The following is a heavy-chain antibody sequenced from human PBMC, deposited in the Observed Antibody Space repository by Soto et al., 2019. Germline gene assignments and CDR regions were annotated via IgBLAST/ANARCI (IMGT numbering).Heavy chain of an antibody. CDR3: ARAFPSGYDWNFDY. Sequence: SETLSLTCTVSGGSISSGDYYWSWIRQPPGKGLEWIGYIYYSGSTYYNPSLKSRVTISVDTSKNQFSLKLSSVTAADTAVYYCARAFPSGYDWNFDYWGQGTLVTVSS. J-gene: IGHJ4*02. V-gene: IGHV4-30-4*01. CDR2: IYYSGST. CDR1: GGSISSGDYY. D-gene: IGHD5-12*01.